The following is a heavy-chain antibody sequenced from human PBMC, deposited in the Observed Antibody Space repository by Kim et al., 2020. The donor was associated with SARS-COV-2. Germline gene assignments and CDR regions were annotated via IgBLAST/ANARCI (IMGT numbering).Heavy chain of an antibody. Sequence: SETLSLTCTVSGGSVSSGSYYWSWIRQPPGKGLEWNGYIYYSGSTNYNPSLKSRVTISVDTSKNQFSLKLSSVTAADTAVYYCARDRIAVAHGSFVDYWGQGTLVTVSS. V-gene: IGHV4-61*01. D-gene: IGHD6-19*01. CDR3: ARDRIAVAHGSFVDY. CDR2: IYYSGST. J-gene: IGHJ4*02. CDR1: GGSVSSGSYY.